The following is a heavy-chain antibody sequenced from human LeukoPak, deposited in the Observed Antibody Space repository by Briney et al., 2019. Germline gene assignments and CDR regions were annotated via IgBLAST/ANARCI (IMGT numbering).Heavy chain of an antibody. Sequence: PSETLSLTCTVSGGPISSYYWSWIRQPPGKGLEWIGYIYYSGSTNYNPSLKSRVTISVDTSKNQFSLKLSSVTAADTAVYYCARELRELHYYYYGMDVWGQGTTVTVSS. CDR3: ARELRELHYYYYGMDV. D-gene: IGHD1-7*01. V-gene: IGHV4-59*01. CDR2: IYYSGST. J-gene: IGHJ6*02. CDR1: GGPISSYY.